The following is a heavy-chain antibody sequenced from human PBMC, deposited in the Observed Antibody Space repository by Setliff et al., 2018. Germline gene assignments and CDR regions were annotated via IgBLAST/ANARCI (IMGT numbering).Heavy chain of an antibody. CDR3: ARGPPGYYYYMNV. CDR1: GGSMSSYS. V-gene: IGHV4-59*01. Sequence: PSETLSLTCNVSGGSMSSYSWSWIRQAPGKGLEWIGYLYYSGNTNYNPSLKSRVTISGDTSQNYFSLKLTSVTEADTAVYYCARGPPGYYYYMNVWGQGTTVTVSS. CDR2: LYYSGNT. J-gene: IGHJ6*03.